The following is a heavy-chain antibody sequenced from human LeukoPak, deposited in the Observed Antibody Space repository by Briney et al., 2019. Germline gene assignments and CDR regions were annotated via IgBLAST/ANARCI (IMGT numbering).Heavy chain of an antibody. CDR2: INPNSGGT. CDR1: GYTFTGYY. J-gene: IGHJ4*02. CDR3: ARDLIALTPTGY. V-gene: IGHV1-2*02. Sequence: ASVKVSCKASGYTFTGYYMHWVRQAPGQGLEWMGWINPNSGGTNYAQKLQGRVTMTTDTSTSTAYMELRSLRSDDTAVYYCARDLIALTPTGYWGQGTLVTVSS. D-gene: IGHD1-14*01.